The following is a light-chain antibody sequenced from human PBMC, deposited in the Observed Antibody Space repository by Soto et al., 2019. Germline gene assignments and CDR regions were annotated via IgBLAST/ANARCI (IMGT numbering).Light chain of an antibody. CDR3: SSYTSNSTPVV. Sequence: QSVLTQPASVSGSPGQSITISCTGTGSDVGGYNYVSWYQQHPGKAPKLMIYDVSNRPSGVSNRFSGSKSGNTASLTISGLQAEDEADYYCSSYTSNSTPVVFGGGTKLTVL. CDR1: GSDVGGYNY. CDR2: DVS. J-gene: IGLJ2*01. V-gene: IGLV2-14*03.